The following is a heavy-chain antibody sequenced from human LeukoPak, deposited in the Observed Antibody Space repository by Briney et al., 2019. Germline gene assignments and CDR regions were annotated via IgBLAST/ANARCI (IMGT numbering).Heavy chain of an antibody. D-gene: IGHD3-22*01. J-gene: IGHJ4*02. CDR1: GGSISSTSYY. Sequence: SETLSLTCTVSGGSISSTSYYWGWIRQPPGKGLEWIGSIYYSGSMYYNPSLKSRVTMSVDTSKNQLSLKLSSVTAADTAVYCCAREHYYYDSSGYYSDYFDYWGQGTLVTVSS. V-gene: IGHV4-39*07. CDR2: IYYSGSM. CDR3: AREHYYYDSSGYYSDYFDY.